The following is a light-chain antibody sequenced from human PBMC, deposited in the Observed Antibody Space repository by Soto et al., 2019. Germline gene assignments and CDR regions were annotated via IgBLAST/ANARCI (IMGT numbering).Light chain of an antibody. CDR1: QSIGSF. J-gene: IGKJ3*01. CDR2: DAS. CDR3: HQRGNWPPT. Sequence: EIVLTQSPATLYLSPGERATLSCRASQSIGSFLAWYQQKPGQPPRLLIYDASNKATGIPGRFSGSGSGTDFPLTISSLEPEDFAFSYCHQRGNWPPTFGPGNKVNIK. V-gene: IGKV3-11*01.